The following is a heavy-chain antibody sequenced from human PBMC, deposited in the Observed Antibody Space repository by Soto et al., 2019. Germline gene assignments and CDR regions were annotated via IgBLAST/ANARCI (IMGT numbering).Heavy chain of an antibody. CDR2: TNAGNGNT. V-gene: IGHV1-3*01. Sequence: ASVKVSCKASGYTFTSYDLHWVRQAPGQRLEWMGWTNAGNGNTKYSQKFQGRVTITRDTSASTAYMELSSLRSEDTAVYYCARDSPPSDYWGQGTLVTVSS. CDR1: GYTFTSYD. CDR3: ARDSPPSDY. J-gene: IGHJ4*02.